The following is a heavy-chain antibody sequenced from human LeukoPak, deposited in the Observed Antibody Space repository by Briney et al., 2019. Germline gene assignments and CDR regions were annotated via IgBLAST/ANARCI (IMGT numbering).Heavy chain of an antibody. V-gene: IGHV4-59*01. D-gene: IGHD3-10*01. CDR1: GGSMSSYY. CDR3: ARDYPRAGWFGEANWFDP. CDR2: IYYTGST. Sequence: PSETLSLTCTVSGGSMSSYYWSWIRQPPGKGLEWIGYIYYTGSTNYNPSLKSRVTISVDTSRNQFSLTLSSVTAADTAVYYCARDYPRAGWFGEANWFDPWGQGTLVTVSS. J-gene: IGHJ5*02.